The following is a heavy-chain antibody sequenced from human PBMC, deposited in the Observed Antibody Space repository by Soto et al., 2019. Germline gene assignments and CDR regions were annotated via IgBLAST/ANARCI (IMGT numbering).Heavy chain of an antibody. CDR3: ARINSGWGPLSPYPFDY. Sequence: PRGSLRLSCAASGFIFSRSAMNWVRQAPGKGLEWVSSISSSSSYIYYADSVKGRFTISRDNAKNSLYLQMNSLRAEDTAVYYCARINSGWGPLSPYPFDYRGQGALVTVSS. D-gene: IGHD6-19*01. J-gene: IGHJ4*02. CDR2: ISSSSSYI. CDR1: GFIFSRSA. V-gene: IGHV3-21*01.